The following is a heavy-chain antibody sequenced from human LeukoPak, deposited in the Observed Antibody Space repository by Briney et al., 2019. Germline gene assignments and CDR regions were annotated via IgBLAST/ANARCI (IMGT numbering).Heavy chain of an antibody. CDR2: IYYSGST. Sequence: SQTLSLTCTVSGVSISSGGYYWSWLRQHPGKGLEWIGYIYYSGSTYYNPSLKSRVTISVDTSKNQFSLKLSSVTAADTAVYYCGYGYYYYGMDVWGQGTTVTVSS. J-gene: IGHJ6*02. CDR3: GYGYYYYGMDV. D-gene: IGHD5-12*01. V-gene: IGHV4-31*08. CDR1: GVSISSGGYY.